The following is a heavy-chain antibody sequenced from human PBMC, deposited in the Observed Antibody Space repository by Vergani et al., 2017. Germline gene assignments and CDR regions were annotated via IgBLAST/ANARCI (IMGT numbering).Heavy chain of an antibody. CDR2: IIPILGIA. V-gene: IGHV1-69*09. Sequence: QVQLVQSGAEVKKPGSSVKVSCKASGGTFSSYTISWVRQAPGQGLEWMGRIIPILGIANYAQKFQGRVTITADKSTSTAYMELSSLRSEDTAVYYCAKDYSEYSSGWYSPGYYGMDVWGQGTTVTVSS. J-gene: IGHJ6*02. D-gene: IGHD6-19*01. CDR1: GGTFSSYT. CDR3: AKDYSEYSSGWYSPGYYGMDV.